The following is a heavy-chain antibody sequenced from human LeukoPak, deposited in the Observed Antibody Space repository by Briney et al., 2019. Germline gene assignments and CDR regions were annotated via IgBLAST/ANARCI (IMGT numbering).Heavy chain of an antibody. V-gene: IGHV3-66*01. CDR3: ASGDTTGYSGDAFNI. J-gene: IGHJ3*02. Sequence: GGSLRLSCAASGFTVSSNYMSWVRQAPGKGLEWISVIYSGGSTYYADSVKGRFTISRDNSKNTLYLQMNSLRAEDTAVYYCASGDTTGYSGDAFNIWGQGTMVTVSS. CDR1: GFTVSSNY. CDR2: IYSGGST. D-gene: IGHD3-22*01.